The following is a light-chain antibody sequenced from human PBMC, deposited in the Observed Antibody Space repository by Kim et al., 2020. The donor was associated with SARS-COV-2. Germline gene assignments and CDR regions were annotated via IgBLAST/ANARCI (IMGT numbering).Light chain of an antibody. CDR1: QIVSSAY. CDR2: GAS. Sequence: SPGERATLSCRASQIVSSAYLAWYRQRPGQAPRLLIYGASSRATGIPDRFSGSGSGTDFTLTISRLEPEDFAVYYCQQYGASLYTFGQGTKLEI. CDR3: QQYGASLYT. V-gene: IGKV3-20*01. J-gene: IGKJ2*01.